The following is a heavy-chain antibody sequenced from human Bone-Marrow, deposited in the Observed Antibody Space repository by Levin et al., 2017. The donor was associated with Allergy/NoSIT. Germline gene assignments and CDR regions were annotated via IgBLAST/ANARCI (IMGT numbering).Heavy chain of an antibody. J-gene: IGHJ4*02. V-gene: IGHV3-7*01. CDR1: GCSFSSYY. D-gene: IGHD2-15*01. CDR3: ARAPGYLIDY. Sequence: GGSLRLSCAASGCSFSSYYMSWVRQTPGKGLEWVGNINKDGSAQNYAHSVKRRFSISRDNARNSLSLQMSRLGVGDTAGYYCARAPGYLIDYWGPGPLVTVSS. CDR2: INKDGSAQ.